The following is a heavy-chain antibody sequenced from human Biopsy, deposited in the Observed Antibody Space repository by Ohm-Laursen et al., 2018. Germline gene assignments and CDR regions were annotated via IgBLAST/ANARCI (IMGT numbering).Heavy chain of an antibody. CDR2: IFYRGST. V-gene: IGHV4-39*01. CDR1: GGSINNNNSY. D-gene: IGHD3-22*01. J-gene: IGHJ5*02. CDR3: ARDYDTSGYYCVS. Sequence: GTLFLTCPVSGGSINNNNSYWGWIRQPPGKGLAWIGSIFYRGSTHYKPSLKIRITLSVETSKNQFSLNLNSVTAADTAVYYCARDYDTSGYYCVSWGQGTLVTVSS.